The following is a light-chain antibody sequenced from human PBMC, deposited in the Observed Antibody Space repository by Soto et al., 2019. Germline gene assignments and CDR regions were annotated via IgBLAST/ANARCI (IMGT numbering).Light chain of an antibody. CDR3: QQYGSSPPLT. V-gene: IGKV3-20*01. CDR1: QSVSSIY. J-gene: IGKJ4*01. CDR2: GAS. Sequence: EIVLTQSPGTLSLSPGEGATLSCRASQSVSSIYIAWYQQRPGQTPSLLIYGASSWATGIPDRFSGSGSGTDFTLTISRLEPEDFAVYYCQQYGSSPPLTFGGGTKVDIK.